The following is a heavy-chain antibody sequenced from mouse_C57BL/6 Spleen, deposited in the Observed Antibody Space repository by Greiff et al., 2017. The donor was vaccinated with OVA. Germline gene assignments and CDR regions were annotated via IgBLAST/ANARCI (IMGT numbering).Heavy chain of an antibody. V-gene: IGHV6-3*01. J-gene: IGHJ1*03. CDR3: TENGNYFDV. Sequence: EVKVVESGGGLVQPGGSMKLSCVASGFPFSNYWMTWVRPSPEKGLEWVAQISLKSDNYSTHSAESVKGRVTITRDDFKSRVDLQMNNLRAEDAGIYYCTENGNYFDVWGTGTTVTVSS. CDR2: ISLKSDNYST. CDR1: GFPFSNYW. D-gene: IGHD2-1*01.